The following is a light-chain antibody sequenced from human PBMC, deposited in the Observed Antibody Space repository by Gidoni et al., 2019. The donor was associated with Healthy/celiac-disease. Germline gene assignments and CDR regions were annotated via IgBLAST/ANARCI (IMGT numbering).Light chain of an antibody. CDR2: EGS. Sequence: QSALTQPASVSGFPGQSITISCTGTSSDVGSYNLVSWYQQHPGKAPKLMIYEGSKRPSGVSNRFSGSKSGNTASLTISGLQAEDEADYYCCSYAGSSTFEFGGGTKLTVL. V-gene: IGLV2-23*03. CDR3: CSYAGSSTFE. CDR1: SSDVGSYNL. J-gene: IGLJ3*02.